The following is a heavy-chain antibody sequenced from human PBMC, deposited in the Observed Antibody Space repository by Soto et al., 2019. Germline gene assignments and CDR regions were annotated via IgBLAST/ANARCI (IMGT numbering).Heavy chain of an antibody. Sequence: QVQLVESGGGVVQPGRSLRLSCAASGFTFSSYGMHWVRQAPGKGLEWVAVISYDGSNKYYADSVKGRFTISRDNSKNTLYLQMNSLRAEDTAVYYCAKDAAEIPYYDFWSGYLQLQPFDYWGQGTLVTVSS. CDR3: AKDAAEIPYYDFWSGYLQLQPFDY. D-gene: IGHD3-3*01. V-gene: IGHV3-30*18. J-gene: IGHJ4*02. CDR1: GFTFSSYG. CDR2: ISYDGSNK.